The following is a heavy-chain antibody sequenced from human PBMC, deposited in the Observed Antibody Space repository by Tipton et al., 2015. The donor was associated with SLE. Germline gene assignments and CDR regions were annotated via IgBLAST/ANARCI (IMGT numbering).Heavy chain of an antibody. CDR3: ARLNDATAIASFDY. Sequence: SLRLSCTVSGFTFSNYWMSWVRQAPGKGLEWVANIKQDGSDKYYVDSVKGRITISRDNAENSLYLQMNSLSADDTAVYYCARLNDATAIASFDYWGQGNLVTVSS. CDR1: GFTFSNYW. J-gene: IGHJ4*02. CDR2: IKQDGSDK. D-gene: IGHD2-21*02. V-gene: IGHV3-7*01.